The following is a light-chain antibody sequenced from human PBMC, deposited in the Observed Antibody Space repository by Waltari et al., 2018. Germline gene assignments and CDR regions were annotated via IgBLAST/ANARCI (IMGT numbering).Light chain of an antibody. CDR1: SSDVGHYNL. CDR2: DDN. J-gene: IGLJ3*02. V-gene: IGLV2-23*01. CDR3: CSYAGSYTWV. Sequence: QSALTQPASVSGSPGQSITIPCTGTSSDVGHYNLVSWYQQYPGKAPKVMIYDDNRRPSGVSDRFSGSKSGNTASLTISGVQAEDEADYYCCSYAGSYTWVFGGGTKLTVL.